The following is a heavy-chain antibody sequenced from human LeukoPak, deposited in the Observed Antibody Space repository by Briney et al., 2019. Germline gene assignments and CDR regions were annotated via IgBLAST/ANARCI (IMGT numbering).Heavy chain of an antibody. CDR2: ISSSSSYI. CDR3: ARAVYDILTGYYSAFDI. V-gene: IGHV3-21*01. CDR1: GFTFSSYS. D-gene: IGHD3-9*01. Sequence: GGSLRLSCAASGFTFSSYSMNWVRQAPGKGLEWVSSISSSSSYIYYADSVKGRFTISRDNAKNSLYLQMNSLRAEDTAVYYCARAVYDILTGYYSAFDIWGQGTMVTVSS. J-gene: IGHJ3*02.